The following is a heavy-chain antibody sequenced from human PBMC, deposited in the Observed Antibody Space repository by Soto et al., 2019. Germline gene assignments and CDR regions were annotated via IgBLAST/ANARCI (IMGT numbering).Heavy chain of an antibody. D-gene: IGHD3-10*01. J-gene: IGHJ6*03. V-gene: IGHV1-69*12. CDR2: IIPVYRTT. Sequence: QAQLVQSGAEVRKPGSSVRVSCKSSGGRFNTYVITWVRQAPGQGLEWMGGIIPVYRTTMYAQHFEDRVTITADESTSTAYMEVISLRSEDTAVYYCARGDSRGYYMDVWGQGTTVTVSS. CDR3: ARGDSRGYYMDV. CDR1: GGRFNTYV.